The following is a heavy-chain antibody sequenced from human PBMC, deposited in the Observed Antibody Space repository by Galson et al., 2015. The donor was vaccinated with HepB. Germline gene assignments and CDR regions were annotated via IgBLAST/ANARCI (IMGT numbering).Heavy chain of an antibody. CDR1: GYTFTSYG. V-gene: IGHV1-18*04. Sequence: SVKVSCKASGYTFTSYGISWVRQAPGQGPEWMGWISAYNGNTNYAQKLQGRVTMTTDTSTSTAYMELRSLRSDDTAVYYCARDVSSGWHPYFDYWGQGTLVTVSS. CDR3: ARDVSSGWHPYFDY. D-gene: IGHD6-19*01. CDR2: ISAYNGNT. J-gene: IGHJ4*02.